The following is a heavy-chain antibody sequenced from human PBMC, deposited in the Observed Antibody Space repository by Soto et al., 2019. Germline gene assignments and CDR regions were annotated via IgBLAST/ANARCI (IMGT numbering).Heavy chain of an antibody. CDR1: GYTFTNYY. D-gene: IGHD6-6*01. CDR2: INPSGGST. V-gene: IGHV1-46*01. J-gene: IGHJ6*02. Sequence: QVQLVQSGAEVKKPGASVKVSCQASGYTFTNYYMHWVRQAPGQGLEWMGIINPSGGSTSYAQKFQGRVTITADESTSTAYMELSSLRSEDTAVYYCARPSSSSFLYYGMDVWGQGTTVTVSS. CDR3: ARPSSSSFLYYGMDV.